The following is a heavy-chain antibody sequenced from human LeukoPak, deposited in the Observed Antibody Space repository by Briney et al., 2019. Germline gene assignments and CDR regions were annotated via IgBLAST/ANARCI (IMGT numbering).Heavy chain of an antibody. CDR3: AITWGYGDFYFDY. Sequence: ASVKVSCKASGYTFTGYYMHWVRQAPGQGLEWMGWINPNSGGTNYAQKFQGRVTMTRDTSISTAYMELSRLRSDDTAVYYCAITWGYGDFYFDYWGQGTLVTVSS. D-gene: IGHD4-17*01. CDR1: GYTFTGYY. J-gene: IGHJ4*02. CDR2: INPNSGGT. V-gene: IGHV1-2*02.